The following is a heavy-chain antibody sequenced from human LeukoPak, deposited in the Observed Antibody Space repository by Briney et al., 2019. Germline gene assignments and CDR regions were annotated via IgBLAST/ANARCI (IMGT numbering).Heavy chain of an antibody. CDR3: AREKGGVDSLTMVRGVMKEYSYHYYYMDV. CDR1: GVSISSGSYS. V-gene: IGHV4-61*02. CDR2: IYTSGHT. J-gene: IGHJ6*03. D-gene: IGHD3-10*01. Sequence: SQTLSLSCTVSGVSISSGSYSWSWIRQPAGKGLGWVGRIYTSGHTNYSPSLESRVTISVATSTTQFSLKLSSVTAADTAVYYCAREKGGVDSLTMVRGVMKEYSYHYYYMDVWGKGTPVTISS.